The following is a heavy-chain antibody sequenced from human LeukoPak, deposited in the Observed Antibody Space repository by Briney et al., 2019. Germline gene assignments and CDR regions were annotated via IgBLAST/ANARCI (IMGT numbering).Heavy chain of an antibody. CDR2: IYHSGST. J-gene: IGHJ4*02. CDR3: ARGAGVAVAGNFDY. Sequence: SETLSLTCTVSGYSISSGFSWGWIRQPPGKGLVWIGSIYHSGSTYYNPSLKSRVTISVDTSKNQFSLKLSSVTAADTAVYYCARGAGVAVAGNFDYWGQGTLVTVSS. D-gene: IGHD6-19*01. CDR1: GYSISSGFS. V-gene: IGHV4-38-2*02.